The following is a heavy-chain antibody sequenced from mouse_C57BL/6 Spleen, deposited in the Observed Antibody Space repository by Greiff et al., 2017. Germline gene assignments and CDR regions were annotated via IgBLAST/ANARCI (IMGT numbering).Heavy chain of an antibody. CDR2: INPNYGTT. D-gene: IGHD2-1*01. Sequence: VHVKQSGPELVKPGASVKISCKASGYSFTDYNMNWVKQSNGKSLEWIGVINPNYGTTSYNQKFKGKATLTGDQSSSTAYMQLNSLTSEASAVYYCARSPLLEYFDYWGQGTTLTVSS. J-gene: IGHJ2*01. CDR1: GYSFTDYN. CDR3: ARSPLLEYFDY. V-gene: IGHV1-39*01.